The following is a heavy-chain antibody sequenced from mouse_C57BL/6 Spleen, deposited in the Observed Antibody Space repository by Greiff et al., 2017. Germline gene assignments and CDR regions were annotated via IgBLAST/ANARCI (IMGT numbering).Heavy chain of an antibody. Sequence: QVQLQQPGAELVKPGASVKMSCKASGYTFTSYWITWVKQRPGQGLEWIGDIYPGSGSTNYNEKFKSKATLTVDTSSSTAYMQLSSLTSEDSAVSSCERHGTTGVATLDMGDWGQGTSVTVAT. CDR2: IYPGSGST. CDR1: GYTFTSYW. D-gene: IGHD1-1*01. V-gene: IGHV1-55*01. J-gene: IGHJ4*01. CDR3: ERHGTTGVATLDMGD.